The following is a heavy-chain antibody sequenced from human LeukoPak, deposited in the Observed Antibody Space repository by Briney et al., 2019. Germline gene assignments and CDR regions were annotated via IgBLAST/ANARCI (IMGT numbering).Heavy chain of an antibody. CDR1: GFTFSIYG. Sequence: PGRSLRLSCAASGFTFSIYGMHWVRQASGKGLEWVAVISYDGSNKYYADSVKGRFNISRDNSKNTLYLQMNRLRGEDTAVYYCAKDQGASGSPMESDYGMDVWGQGTTVTVSS. CDR3: AKDQGASGSPMESDYGMDV. D-gene: IGHD1-26*01. V-gene: IGHV3-30*18. CDR2: ISYDGSNK. J-gene: IGHJ6*02.